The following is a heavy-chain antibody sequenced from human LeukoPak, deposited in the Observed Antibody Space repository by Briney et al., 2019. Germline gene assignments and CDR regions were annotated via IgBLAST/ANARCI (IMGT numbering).Heavy chain of an antibody. J-gene: IGHJ6*03. CDR2: IRSKAYGGTT. CDR1: GFTFGDYA. V-gene: IGHV3-49*04. Sequence: GGSLRLSCTASGFTFGDYAMSWVRQAPGKGLEWVGFIRSKAYGGTTEYAASVKGRFTISRDDSKSIAYLQMNSLKTEDTAVYYCTRTPHEGYCSSTSCYYYMDVWGKGTTVTVSS. CDR3: TRTPHEGYCSSTSCYYYMDV. D-gene: IGHD2-2*01.